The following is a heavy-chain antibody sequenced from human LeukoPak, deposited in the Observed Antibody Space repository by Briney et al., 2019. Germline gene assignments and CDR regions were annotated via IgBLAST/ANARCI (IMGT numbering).Heavy chain of an antibody. CDR1: GYTFTSYG. CDR3: ARDLAVAGTGLGNRFDP. D-gene: IGHD6-19*01. V-gene: IGHV1-18*01. J-gene: IGHJ5*02. Sequence: VASVKVSCKASGYTFTSYGISWVRQAPGQGLEWMGWISAYNGNTNYAQKLQGRVTMTTDTSTSTAYMELRSLRSDDTAVYYCARDLAVAGTGLGNRFDPWGQGTLVTVSS. CDR2: ISAYNGNT.